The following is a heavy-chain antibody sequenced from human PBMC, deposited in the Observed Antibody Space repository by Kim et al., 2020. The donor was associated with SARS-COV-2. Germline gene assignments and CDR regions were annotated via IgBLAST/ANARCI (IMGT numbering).Heavy chain of an antibody. Sequence: GGSTYYADSVKGRFTISRDKSKNTLYLQMNSLRAEDTAVYYCAKAEIGVFWGQGTLVTVSS. V-gene: IGHV3-23*01. CDR2: GGST. J-gene: IGHJ4*02. CDR3: AKAEIGVF. D-gene: IGHD3-3*01.